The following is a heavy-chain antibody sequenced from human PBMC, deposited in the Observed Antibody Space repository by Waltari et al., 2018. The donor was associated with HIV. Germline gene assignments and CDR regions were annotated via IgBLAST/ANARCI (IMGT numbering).Heavy chain of an antibody. CDR3: GSGSRRGHSHGIDY. CDR1: GYSISSDYY. V-gene: IGHV4-38-2*01. Sequence: QVQLHESGPGMVKPSETLSLTCAVSGYSISSDYYWGWIRQPPGKGLEWIGSASRSGVTYDSPSLKSRVTISLDTSKNQFSLKLNSVAAADTAVYYCGSGSRRGHSHGIDYWGQGTLVTVSS. D-gene: IGHD5-18*01. CDR2: ASRSGVT. J-gene: IGHJ4*02.